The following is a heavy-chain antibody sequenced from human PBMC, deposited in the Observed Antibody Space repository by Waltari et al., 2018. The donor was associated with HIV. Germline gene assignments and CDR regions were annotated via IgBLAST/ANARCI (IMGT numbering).Heavy chain of an antibody. Sequence: QVRLVQSGAEVQKPGPSVTVSCAASAPTSNDNDVNWVRQVPGQGLEWMAWMNPNTGKTGCARDFEGRVTLTRDTSINTVYLELKRLTVHDTGVYYCATAHRGALFGDAWGQGTLVNVSS. D-gene: IGHD3-3*01. J-gene: IGHJ5*02. CDR2: MNPNTGKT. CDR1: APTSNDND. CDR3: ATAHRGALFGDA. V-gene: IGHV1-8*02.